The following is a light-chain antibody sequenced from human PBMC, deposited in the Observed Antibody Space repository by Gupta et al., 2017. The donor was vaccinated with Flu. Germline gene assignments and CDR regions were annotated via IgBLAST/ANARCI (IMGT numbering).Light chain of an antibody. CDR3: TSYTGSSNFDV. Sequence: ITKYGTGTNTDVGGYNLVSWFQQHPGKAPKLMIYEVSKRPSGVPDRFSGSKSGNTASLTVSGLQAEDEADYYCTSYTGSSNFDVFGTGTKVTVL. V-gene: IGLV2-8*01. J-gene: IGLJ1*01. CDR2: EVS. CDR1: NTDVGGYNL.